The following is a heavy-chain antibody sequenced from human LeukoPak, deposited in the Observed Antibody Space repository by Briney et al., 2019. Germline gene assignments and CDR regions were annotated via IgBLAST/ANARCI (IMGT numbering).Heavy chain of an antibody. J-gene: IGHJ4*02. Sequence: ASVKVSCKVSGYTLTELSMHWVRQAPGKGLEGMGGFDPEDGETIYAQKFQGRVTITEDTSTDTAYMELSSLRSEDTAVYYCATDRVAAAGTAGEMVYWGQGTLVTVSS. CDR3: ATDRVAAAGTAGEMVY. CDR2: FDPEDGET. D-gene: IGHD6-13*01. CDR1: GYTLTELS. V-gene: IGHV1-24*01.